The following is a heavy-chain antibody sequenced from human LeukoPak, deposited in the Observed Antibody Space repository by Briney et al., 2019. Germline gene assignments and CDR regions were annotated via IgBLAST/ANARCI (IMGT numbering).Heavy chain of an antibody. CDR2: IYSGGST. CDR3: ARGGSSGWYWGVFDY. V-gene: IGHV3-53*01. Sequence: PGGSLRLSCAASGFTVSSNYMSWVRQAPGKGLEWVSVIYSGGSTYYPDSVKGRFTISRDNSKNTLYLQMNSLRAEDTAVYYCARGGSSGWYWGVFDYWGQGTLVTVSS. J-gene: IGHJ4*02. CDR1: GFTVSSNY. D-gene: IGHD6-19*01.